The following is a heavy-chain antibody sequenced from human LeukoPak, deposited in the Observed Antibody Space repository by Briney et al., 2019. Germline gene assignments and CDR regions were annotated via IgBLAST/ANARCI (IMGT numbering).Heavy chain of an antibody. Sequence: GGSLRLSCTASGVSFSGSWMSWVRQLPGKGQEWLADMNPDGSAIVYVDSVKGRFTVSRNNAKNSLYLQMDGLRAEDTAVYYCARDPLNGALDIWGQGTLVTVSS. CDR2: MNPDGSAI. J-gene: IGHJ3*02. CDR1: GVSFSGSW. V-gene: IGHV3-7*01. CDR3: ARDPLNGALDI.